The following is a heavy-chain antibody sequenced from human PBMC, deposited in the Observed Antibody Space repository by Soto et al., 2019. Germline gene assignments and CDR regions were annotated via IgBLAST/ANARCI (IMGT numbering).Heavy chain of an antibody. J-gene: IGHJ4*02. D-gene: IGHD4-17*01. CDR3: ARDVDADFRTDFDY. CDR1: GFTFSDYY. V-gene: IGHV3-11*01. Sequence: GRSLRLSWAASGFTFSDYYIRWIRRAPGKGLEWISYISGNGEIIQYAASARGRFTISRDNAENSVYLEMDSLRAEDTALYYCARDVDADFRTDFDYWGRGTLVTVSS. CDR2: ISGNGEII.